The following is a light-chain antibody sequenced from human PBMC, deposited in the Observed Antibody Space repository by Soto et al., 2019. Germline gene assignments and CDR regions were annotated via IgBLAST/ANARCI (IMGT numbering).Light chain of an antibody. CDR1: HSVSSW. V-gene: IGKV1-5*03. J-gene: IGKJ1*01. CDR2: KAS. CDR3: QQYNSFPWT. Sequence: DIQMTQSPSTLSASVGDRVTITCRATHSVSSWLAWYQQKPGKAPKLLIYKASSLQSGVPLRFSGGGSGTEFTLTISSLQPDDFATYYCQQYNSFPWTFGQGTKVEIK.